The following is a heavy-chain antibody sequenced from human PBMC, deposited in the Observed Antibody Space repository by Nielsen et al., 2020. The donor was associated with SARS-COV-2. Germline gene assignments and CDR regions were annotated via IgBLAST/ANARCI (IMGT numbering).Heavy chain of an antibody. V-gene: IGHV3-21*01. D-gene: IGHD3-10*01. J-gene: IGHJ6*02. Sequence: GGSLRLSCAASGFTFSSYSMNWVRQAPGKGLEWVSSISSSSSYIYYADSVKGRFTISRDNAKNSLYLQMNSLRAEDTAVYYCARDADYYGSGWMDVWGQGTTVTVSS. CDR3: ARDADYYGSGWMDV. CDR1: GFTFSSYS. CDR2: ISSSSSYI.